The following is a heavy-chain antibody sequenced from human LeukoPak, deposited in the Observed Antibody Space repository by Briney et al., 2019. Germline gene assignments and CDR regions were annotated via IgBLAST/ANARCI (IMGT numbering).Heavy chain of an antibody. J-gene: IGHJ4*02. Sequence: PGGSLRLSCAASGFTFSSYSMNRVRQAPGKGLEWVSSISSSSSYIYYADSVKGRFTISRDNAKNSLYLQMNSLRAEDTAVYYCARDRRGGGFDYWGQGTLVTVSS. CDR1: GFTFSSYS. D-gene: IGHD2-15*01. CDR3: ARDRRGGGFDY. CDR2: ISSSSSYI. V-gene: IGHV3-21*01.